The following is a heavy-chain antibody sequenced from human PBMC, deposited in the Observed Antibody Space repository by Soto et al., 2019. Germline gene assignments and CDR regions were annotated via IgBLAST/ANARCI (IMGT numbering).Heavy chain of an antibody. CDR2: ISSSSSYI. Sequence: EVQLVESGGGLVKPGGSLRLSCAASGFTFSSYSMNWVRQAPGKGLEWVSSISSSSSYIYYADSVKGRFTISRDNAKNSLYLQMNSLGAEDTAVYYCAREGPPPLGINYYYGMDVWGQGTTVTVSS. J-gene: IGHJ6*02. V-gene: IGHV3-21*04. D-gene: IGHD7-27*01. CDR1: GFTFSSYS. CDR3: AREGPPPLGINYYYGMDV.